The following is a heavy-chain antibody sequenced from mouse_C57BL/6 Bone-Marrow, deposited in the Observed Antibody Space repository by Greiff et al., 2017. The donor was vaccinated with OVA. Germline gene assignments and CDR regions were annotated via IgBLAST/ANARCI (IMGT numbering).Heavy chain of an antibody. V-gene: IGHV14-4*01. CDR3: TTGGRGTGTGY. CDR1: GFNIKDDY. D-gene: IGHD4-1*01. J-gene: IGHJ2*01. CDR2: IDPENGDT. Sequence: EVQLQQSGAEFVRPGASVKLSCTASGFNIKDDYMHWVKQRPEQGLEWIGWIDPENGDTEYASKFQGKATITADTSSNTAYLQLSSLTSEDTAVYYCTTGGRGTGTGYWGQGTTLTVSS.